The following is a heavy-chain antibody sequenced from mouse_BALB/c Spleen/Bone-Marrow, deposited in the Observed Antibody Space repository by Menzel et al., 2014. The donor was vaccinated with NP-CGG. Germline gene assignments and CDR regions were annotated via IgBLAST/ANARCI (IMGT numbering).Heavy chain of an antibody. J-gene: IGHJ3*01. CDR3: AREVYGSWFAY. CDR1: GYTFDYYT. D-gene: IGHD2-2*01. CDR2: INPSSGYT. Sequence: QVQLQQSGAELARPGASAKMSCKASGYTFDYYTVQWVKQRPGQGLEWIGYINPSSGYTNYNQKFKDKATLTADKSSSTAYMQLSSLTSEDSAVYYCAREVYGSWFAYWGQGTLVTVSA. V-gene: IGHV1-4*01.